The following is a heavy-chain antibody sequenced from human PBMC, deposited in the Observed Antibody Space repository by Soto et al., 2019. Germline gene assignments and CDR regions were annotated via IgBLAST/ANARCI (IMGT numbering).Heavy chain of an antibody. Sequence: EVQLVESGGGLVQPGGSLKLSCAASGFTFSGSAIHWVRQASGKGLEWVGRIRSKANNYATAYAASVNGRFTISRDASKNTAYLQMNSLKTEDTAVYYCVGYCSTTSCYKSHFDYWGQGTLVTVSS. J-gene: IGHJ4*02. CDR2: IRSKANNYAT. CDR1: GFTFSGSA. V-gene: IGHV3-73*02. CDR3: VGYCSTTSCYKSHFDY. D-gene: IGHD2-2*02.